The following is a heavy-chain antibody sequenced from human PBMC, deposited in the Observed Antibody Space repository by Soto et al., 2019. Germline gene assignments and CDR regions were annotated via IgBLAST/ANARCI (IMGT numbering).Heavy chain of an antibody. Sequence: ASVKVSCKASGYTFTSYYMHWVRQTPGQRLEWMGIINPSGGSTSYAQKFQGRGNMTRDRSTSTVYMELRSLRSEDTAVYYCASGAHRSRDYYGMDVWGQGTTVTVSS. CDR2: INPSGGST. CDR3: ASGAHRSRDYYGMDV. CDR1: GYTFTSYY. V-gene: IGHV1-46*01. J-gene: IGHJ6*02. D-gene: IGHD1-26*01.